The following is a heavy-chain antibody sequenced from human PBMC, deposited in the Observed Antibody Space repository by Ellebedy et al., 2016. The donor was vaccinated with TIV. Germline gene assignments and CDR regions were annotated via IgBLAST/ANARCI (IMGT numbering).Heavy chain of an antibody. V-gene: IGHV3-30-3*01. D-gene: IGHD2-21*02. CDR2: ISYDGRNK. CDR1: GFTSSRYA. J-gene: IGHJ4*02. Sequence: PGGSLRLSCAASGFTSSRYAMHWVRQAPGKGLEWVAVISYDGRNKYYADSVKGRFTISRDNSKNTLYLQVNSLRTEDTAVYYCARGPLATVTACLDYWGQGTLVTVSS. CDR3: ARGPLATVTACLDY.